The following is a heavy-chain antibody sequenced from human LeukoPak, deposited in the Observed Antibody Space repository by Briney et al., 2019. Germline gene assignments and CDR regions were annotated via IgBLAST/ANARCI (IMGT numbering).Heavy chain of an antibody. CDR1: GITLSNYG. CDR3: AKRGVVIRVFLVGFHKEAYYFDC. V-gene: IGHV3-23*01. CDR2: ISGSGGGA. J-gene: IGHJ4*02. D-gene: IGHD3-10*01. Sequence: GGSLRLSCAVSGITLSNYGMTWVRQAPGKGLEWVAGISGSGGGANYADSVKGRFTISRDNSKNTLYLQMNSLRAEDTAVYFCAKRGVVIRVFLVGFHKEAYYFDCWGQGALVTVSS.